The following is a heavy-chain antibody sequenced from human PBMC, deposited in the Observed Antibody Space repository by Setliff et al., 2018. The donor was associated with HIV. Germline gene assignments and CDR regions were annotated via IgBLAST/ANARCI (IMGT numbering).Heavy chain of an antibody. J-gene: IGHJ2*01. Sequence: SETLSLTCTVSGGSISSYYWSWIRQPPGKGLEWIGYIYYSGSTNYNPSLKSRVTISIDTSTNQFSLKLSSVTAADTAVYYCARGPPRCGEAISWYFDLWGRGTLVTISS. CDR2: IYYSGST. V-gene: IGHV4-59*12. CDR3: ARGPPRCGEAISWYFDL. D-gene: IGHD3-9*01. CDR1: GGSISSYY.